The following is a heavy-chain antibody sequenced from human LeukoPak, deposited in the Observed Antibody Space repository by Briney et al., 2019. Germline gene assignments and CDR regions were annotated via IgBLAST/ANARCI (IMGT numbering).Heavy chain of an antibody. Sequence: NSSETLSLTCTVSGGSISSGGYYWSWIRQHPGKGLEWIGYIYYSGSTYYNPSLKSRVTISVDTSKNQFSLKLSSVTAADTAVYYCARDRGVSDDAFDIWGQGTMVTVSS. CDR2: IYYSGST. J-gene: IGHJ3*02. CDR1: GGSISSGGYY. V-gene: IGHV4-31*03. D-gene: IGHD3-10*01. CDR3: ARDRGVSDDAFDI.